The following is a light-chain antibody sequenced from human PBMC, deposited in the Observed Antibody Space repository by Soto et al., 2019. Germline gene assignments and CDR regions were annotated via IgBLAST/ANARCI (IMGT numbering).Light chain of an antibody. CDR3: QQRSNWPPT. Sequence: EIVLTQSPATLSLSPGERATLSCRASQSVSSYLAWYQQKPGQAPRLLIYAASTRATSIPARFSGSGSGTDFTLTITSLEPEDFAVYYCQQRSNWPPTFGQGTKVDIK. CDR1: QSVSSY. V-gene: IGKV3-11*01. J-gene: IGKJ1*01. CDR2: AAS.